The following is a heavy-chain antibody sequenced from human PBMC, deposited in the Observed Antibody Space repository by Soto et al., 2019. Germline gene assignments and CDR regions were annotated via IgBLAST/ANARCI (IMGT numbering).Heavy chain of an antibody. CDR2: ISGGGDAT. Sequence: EVQLLDSGGGLVQPGGSLRLSCAASGFTFSGYALTWVRQAPGKGLEWVSAISGGGDATFYADPVKGRFTISRENSKNSLYLQMITLRAEDTAVYCCARKVSGSTGRPDLWYFDLCGRGTLVTVSS. CDR1: GFTFSGYA. D-gene: IGHD3-10*01. CDR3: ARKVSGSTGRPDLWYFDL. V-gene: IGHV3-23*01. J-gene: IGHJ2*01.